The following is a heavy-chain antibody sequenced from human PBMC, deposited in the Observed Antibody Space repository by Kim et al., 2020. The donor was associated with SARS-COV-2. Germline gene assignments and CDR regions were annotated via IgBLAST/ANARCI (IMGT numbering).Heavy chain of an antibody. V-gene: IGHV4-39*01. J-gene: IGHJ4*02. CDR2: IYYSGST. Sequence: SETLSLTCTVSGGSISSSSYYWGWIRQPPGKGLEWIGSIYYSGSTYYNPSLKSRVTISVDTSKNQFSLKLSSVTAADTAVYYCARRRGRDDSSGSLIDYWGQGTLVTVSS. CDR3: ARRRGRDDSSGSLIDY. CDR1: GGSISSSSYY. D-gene: IGHD3-22*01.